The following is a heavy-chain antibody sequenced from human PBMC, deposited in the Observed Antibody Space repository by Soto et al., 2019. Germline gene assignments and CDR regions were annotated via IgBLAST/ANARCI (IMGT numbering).Heavy chain of an antibody. CDR2: ISSNGVGT. CDR1: GFTLSGYA. V-gene: IGHV3-64*01. J-gene: IGHJ6*03. D-gene: IGHD6-6*01. CDR3: ARRARPDFYYMDV. Sequence: GRSLRLSCAASGFTLSGYAMGWVRQAPGKGLEYVSGISSNGVGTYYANSVQGRFTISRDNSKNTVYLQMGSLRPEDMAVYYCARRARPDFYYMDVWGKGTTVTVSS.